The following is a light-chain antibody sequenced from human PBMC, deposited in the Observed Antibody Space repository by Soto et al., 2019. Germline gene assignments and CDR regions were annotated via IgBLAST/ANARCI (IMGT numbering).Light chain of an antibody. CDR2: EVT. J-gene: IGLJ1*01. CDR1: SSDVGDYPY. Sequence: QSVLTQPASVSGSPGQSITISCTGTSSDVGDYPYVSWYQQHPGKVPKLIIYEVTNRPSGVSGRFSGSKSENTASLTISGLQAEDDADYYCSSYSRTNTLVFGSGTKLTVL. CDR3: SSYSRTNTLV. V-gene: IGLV2-14*01.